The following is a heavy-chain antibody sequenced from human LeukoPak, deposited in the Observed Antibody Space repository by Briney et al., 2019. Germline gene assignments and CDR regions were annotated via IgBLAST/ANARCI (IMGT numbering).Heavy chain of an antibody. Sequence: GGSLRLSCAASGFSFSSYWISWVRQAPGKGLEWVASMKQDGSETQYVDSVKGRFTISRDNAKNSLYLQMNRLRVEDTAVYYCAKGTKPVMTIPDYWGQGILVTVSS. V-gene: IGHV3-7*03. D-gene: IGHD1/OR15-1a*01. CDR3: AKGTKPVMTIPDY. CDR1: GFSFSSYW. J-gene: IGHJ4*02. CDR2: MKQDGSET.